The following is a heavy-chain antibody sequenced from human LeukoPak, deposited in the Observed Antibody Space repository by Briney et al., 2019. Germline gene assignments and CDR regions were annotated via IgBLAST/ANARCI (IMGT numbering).Heavy chain of an antibody. CDR1: GFTFSNYA. V-gene: IGHV3-23*01. J-gene: IGHJ4*02. Sequence: GGSLRLSCAASGFTFSNYAMSWVRQAPGKGLEWVSLISGSGGTTYYADSVKGRFTISRDNSKNTLFLQMNSLRTEDAALYYCAKGYQLLFYFDPWGQGALVTVSS. CDR2: ISGSGGTT. D-gene: IGHD2-2*01. CDR3: AKGYQLLFYFDP.